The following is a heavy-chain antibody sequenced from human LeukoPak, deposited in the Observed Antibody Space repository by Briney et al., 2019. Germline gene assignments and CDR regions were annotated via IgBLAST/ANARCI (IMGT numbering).Heavy chain of an antibody. D-gene: IGHD2-15*01. CDR3: ARDKGYCSGGSCYWFDY. CDR2: IIPIFGTA. V-gene: IGHV1-69*05. CDR1: GGTSSSYA. Sequence: GASVKVSCKASGGTSSSYAISWVRQAPGQGLEWMGGIIPIFGTANYAQKFQGRVTITTDESTSTAYMELSSLRSEDTAVYYCARDKGYCSGGSCYWFDYWGQGTLVTVSS. J-gene: IGHJ4*02.